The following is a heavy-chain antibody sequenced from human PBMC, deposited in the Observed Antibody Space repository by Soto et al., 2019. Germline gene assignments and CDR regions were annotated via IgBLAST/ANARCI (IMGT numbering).Heavy chain of an antibody. J-gene: IGHJ4*02. V-gene: IGHV3-15*01. CDR2: IKSKTDGGTT. CDR1: GFTFSNAW. CDR3: TTDSDYGGNFPDY. D-gene: IGHD4-17*01. Sequence: GSLRLSCAASGFTFSNAWMSWVRQAPGKGLEWVGRIKSKTDGGTTDYAAPVKGRFTISRDDSKNTLYLQMNSLKTEDTAVYYCTTDSDYGGNFPDYWGQGTLVTVSS.